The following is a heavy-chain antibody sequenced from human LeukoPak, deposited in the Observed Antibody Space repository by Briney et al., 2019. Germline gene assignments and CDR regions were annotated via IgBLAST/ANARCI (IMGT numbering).Heavy chain of an antibody. CDR3: AKLPGLSAADERYYYYGMDV. CDR1: GFTFSSYG. CDR2: ISYDGSNK. Sequence: AGGSLRLSCAASGFTFSSYGMHWVRQAPGKGLEWVAVISYDGSNKYYADSVKGRFTISRDNSKNTLYLQMNSLRAEDTAVYYCAKLPGLSAADERYYYYGMDVWGQGTTVTVSS. J-gene: IGHJ6*02. D-gene: IGHD6-13*01. V-gene: IGHV3-30*18.